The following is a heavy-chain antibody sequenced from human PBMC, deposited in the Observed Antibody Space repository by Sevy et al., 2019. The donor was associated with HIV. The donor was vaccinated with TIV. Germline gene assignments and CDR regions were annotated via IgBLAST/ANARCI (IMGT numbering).Heavy chain of an antibody. CDR3: ARDSDNYDILTGYYPLDY. CDR2: INPSGGST. D-gene: IGHD3-9*01. Sequence: ASVKVSCKASGYTFTSQYMHWVRQAPGQGLEWMGIINPSGGSTSYAQKFQGRVTMTRDTSTSTVYMELSSLRSEDTAVYYCARDSDNYDILTGYYPLDYWGQRTLVTVSS. V-gene: IGHV1-46*01. CDR1: GYTFTSQY. J-gene: IGHJ4*02.